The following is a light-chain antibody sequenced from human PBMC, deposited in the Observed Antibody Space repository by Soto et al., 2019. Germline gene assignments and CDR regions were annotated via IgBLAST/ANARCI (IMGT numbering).Light chain of an antibody. J-gene: IGKJ1*01. CDR1: QSVNRY. CDR2: DAS. Sequence: EIVLTQSPASLSLSPGGGATVSCWASQSVNRYLVWYQQKPGQAPRLLMYDASKRATGIPARFSGSGSGTDFTLTISSLEPEDFAVYYCQKRDIWPWTCGQGTKGDIK. V-gene: IGKV3-11*01. CDR3: QKRDIWPWT.